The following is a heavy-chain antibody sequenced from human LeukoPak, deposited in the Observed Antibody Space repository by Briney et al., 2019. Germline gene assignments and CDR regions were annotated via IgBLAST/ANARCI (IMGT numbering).Heavy chain of an antibody. D-gene: IGHD6-19*01. V-gene: IGHV3-73*01. CDR1: GFTFSGSA. Sequence: GGSLRLSCAASGFTFSGSAMHWVRQASGKGLEWLGRIRSKAGSYATAYAESVKGRFTVSRDDSKNTAYLQMNSLKTEDTAVYYCTRSGSGWYYDYWGQGTLVTVS. J-gene: IGHJ4*02. CDR2: IRSKAGSYAT. CDR3: TRSGSGWYYDY.